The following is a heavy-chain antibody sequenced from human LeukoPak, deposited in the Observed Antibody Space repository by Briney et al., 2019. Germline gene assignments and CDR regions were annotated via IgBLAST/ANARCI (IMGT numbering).Heavy chain of an antibody. CDR1: GFIVSSNY. V-gene: IGHV3-53*05. J-gene: IGHJ4*02. CDR3: VRDFEWSFDT. CDR2: IYSGGGR. Sequence: GSLRLSCAASGFIVSSNYMSWVRQAPGKGLEWVAVIYSGGGRNYADSVKGRFTISRDNSKNTLYLQMNSLRPEDTALYYCVRDFEWSFDTWDQGTLVTVSS. D-gene: IGHD3-3*01.